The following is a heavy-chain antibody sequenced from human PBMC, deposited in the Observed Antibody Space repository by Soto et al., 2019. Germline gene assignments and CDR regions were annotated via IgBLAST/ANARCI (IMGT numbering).Heavy chain of an antibody. CDR1: GFTFSSYS. D-gene: IGHD5-12*01. CDR2: ISSSSSYI. J-gene: IGHJ6*02. CDR3: ARDGGYRGYERGSFDYYYYGMDV. Sequence: GGSLRLSCAASGFTFSSYSMNWVRQAPGKGLEWVSSISSSSSYIYYADSVKGRFTISRDNAKNSLYLQMNSLRAEDTAVYYCARDGGYRGYERGSFDYYYYGMDVWGQGTTVTVSS. V-gene: IGHV3-21*01.